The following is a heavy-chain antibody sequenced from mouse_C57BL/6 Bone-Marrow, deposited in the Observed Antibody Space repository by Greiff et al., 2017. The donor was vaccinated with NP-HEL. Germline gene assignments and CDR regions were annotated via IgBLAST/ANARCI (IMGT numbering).Heavy chain of an antibody. V-gene: IGHV5-2*01. CDR3: ASFSKRGYFDV. CDR2: INSDGGST. Sequence: EVKLVESGGGLVQPGESLKLSCESNEYEFPSHDMSWVRKTPEKRLELVAAINSDGGSTYYPDNMERRFIISRDNTKKTLYLQMSSLRSEDTALYYCASFSKRGYFDVWGTGATVTVSS. J-gene: IGHJ1*03. CDR1: EYEFPSHD.